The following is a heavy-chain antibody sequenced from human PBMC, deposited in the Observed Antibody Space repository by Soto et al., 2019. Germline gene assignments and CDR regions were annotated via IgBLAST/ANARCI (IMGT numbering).Heavy chain of an antibody. CDR1: GYTLTNYG. V-gene: IGHV1-18*04. Sequence: ASVKVSCKASGYTLTNYGVTWVRQAPGQGLEWLGRVTPYKADTNSAQNLQGRVTMATDTSTNTAYLELRSLRSDDTAVYFCATDGPSNSGNLYAFDIWGQGTMVTVSS. CDR2: VTPYKADT. J-gene: IGHJ3*02. D-gene: IGHD5-12*01. CDR3: ATDGPSNSGNLYAFDI.